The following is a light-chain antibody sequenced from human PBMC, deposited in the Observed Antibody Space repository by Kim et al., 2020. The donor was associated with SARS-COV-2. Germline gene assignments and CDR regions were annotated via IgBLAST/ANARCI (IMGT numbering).Light chain of an antibody. CDR1: SLRSYY. Sequence: SSELTQDPAVSVALGQTVRITCQGDSLRSYYATWYQQKPRQAPLLVIFGRSNRPSGIPDRFSGSTSGNTASLTISGAQAEDEDDFYCQSRDSGGNVVFGGGTQLTVL. J-gene: IGLJ2*01. V-gene: IGLV3-19*01. CDR3: QSRDSGGNVV. CDR2: GRS.